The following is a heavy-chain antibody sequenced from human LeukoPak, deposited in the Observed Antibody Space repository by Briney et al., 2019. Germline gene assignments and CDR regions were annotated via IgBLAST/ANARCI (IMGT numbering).Heavy chain of an antibody. CDR1: GFTSSGYW. Sequence: GGSLRLSCVDSGFTSSGYWMHWVRQAPGEGLVWVSRINSDGSSTTYADSVKGRFTISRDNAKNTLSLQMNSLRAEDTAVYYCVRGQLERPFDFYYGMDVWGKGTTVTVSS. D-gene: IGHD1-1*01. CDR3: VRGQLERPFDFYYGMDV. CDR2: INSDGSST. V-gene: IGHV3-74*01. J-gene: IGHJ6*04.